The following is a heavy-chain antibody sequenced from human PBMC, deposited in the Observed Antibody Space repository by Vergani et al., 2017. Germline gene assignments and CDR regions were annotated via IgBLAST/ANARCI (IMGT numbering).Heavy chain of an antibody. V-gene: IGHV3-21*01. CDR2: ISSSSRYI. D-gene: IGHD2-2*01. CDR1: GFTFSSYS. CDR3: ARDYCSSTSCHLFDY. Sequence: EVQLVESGGGLVKPGGSLRLSCAASGFTFSSYSMNWVRQAPGKGLEWVSSISSSSRYIYYADSVKGRFTISRDNAKNSLYLQMNSLRAEDTAVYYCARDYCSSTSCHLFDYWGQGTLVTVSS. J-gene: IGHJ4*02.